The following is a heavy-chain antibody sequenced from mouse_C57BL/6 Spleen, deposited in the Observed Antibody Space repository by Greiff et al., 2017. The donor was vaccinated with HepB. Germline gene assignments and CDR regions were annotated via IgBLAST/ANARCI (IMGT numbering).Heavy chain of an antibody. CDR2: IYPGGGYT. CDR1: GYTFTNYW. Sequence: VKLMESGAELVRPGTSVKMSCKASGYTFTNYWIGWAKQRPGHGLEWIGDIYPGGGYTNYNEKFKGKATLTADKSSSTAYMQFSSLTSEDSAIYYCARRDYYGSSLYFDYWGQGTTLTVSS. CDR3: ARRDYYGSSLYFDY. V-gene: IGHV1-63*01. J-gene: IGHJ2*01. D-gene: IGHD1-1*01.